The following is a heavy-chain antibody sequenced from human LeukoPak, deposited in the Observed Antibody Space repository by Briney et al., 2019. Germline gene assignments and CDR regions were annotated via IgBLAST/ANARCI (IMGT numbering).Heavy chain of an antibody. Sequence: PSETLSLTCTVSGGSISSYYWSWIRQPPGKGLEWIGYIYYSGSTNHNPSLKSRVTISVDTSKNQFSLKLSSVTAADTAVYYCARTDSYYYYMDVWGKGTTVTVSS. CDR2: IYYSGST. CDR3: ARTDSYYYYMDV. V-gene: IGHV4-59*01. CDR1: GGSISSYY. J-gene: IGHJ6*03.